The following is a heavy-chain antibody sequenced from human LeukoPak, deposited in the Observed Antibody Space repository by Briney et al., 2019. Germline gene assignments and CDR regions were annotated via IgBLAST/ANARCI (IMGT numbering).Heavy chain of an antibody. Sequence: GASVKDSCKASGYTFTSYDINWVRQATGQGREWMGWMNPNRGNTGYAQKFQGRVTMTRNTSISTAYMELSSLRSEDTAVYYCARERGTAVAPEGDFDYWGQGTLVTVS. CDR3: ARERGTAVAPEGDFDY. V-gene: IGHV1-8*01. CDR1: GYTFTSYD. CDR2: MNPNRGNT. J-gene: IGHJ4*02. D-gene: IGHD6-19*01.